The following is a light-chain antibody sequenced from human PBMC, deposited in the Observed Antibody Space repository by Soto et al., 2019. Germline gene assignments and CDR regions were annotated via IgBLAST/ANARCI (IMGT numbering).Light chain of an antibody. CDR2: AAS. CDR3: QQYNNWPPWT. Sequence: EIVLTQSPGTLSLSPGERATLFCRASQGVSRSYFAWYQQKPGQAPRLLIYAASSRATGVPDRFSGSGSGTDFTLTISRLEPEDFAVYYCQQYNNWPPWTFGQGTKVEIK. J-gene: IGKJ1*01. V-gene: IGKV3-20*01. CDR1: QGVSRSY.